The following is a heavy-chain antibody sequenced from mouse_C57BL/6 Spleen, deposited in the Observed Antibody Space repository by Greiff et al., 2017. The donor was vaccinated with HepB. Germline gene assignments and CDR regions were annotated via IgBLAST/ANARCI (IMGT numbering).Heavy chain of an antibody. D-gene: IGHD1-1*01. J-gene: IGHJ4*01. CDR1: GYTFTSYW. CDR3: ARGGYYGSSYDYAMDD. CDR2: IHPNSGST. Sequence: VQLQQPGAELVKPGASVKLSCKASGYTFTSYWMHWVKQRPGQGLEWIGMIHPNSGSTNYNEKFKSKATLTVDKSSSTAYMQLSSLTSEDSAVYYGARGGYYGSSYDYAMDDWGQGTSVTVSS. V-gene: IGHV1-64*01.